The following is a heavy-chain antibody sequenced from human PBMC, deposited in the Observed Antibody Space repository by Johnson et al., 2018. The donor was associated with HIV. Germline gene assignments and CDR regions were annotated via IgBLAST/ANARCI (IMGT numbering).Heavy chain of an antibody. CDR1: GFTVISNH. CDR3: VRDLGIIGPWAAFDT. D-gene: IGHD3-10*01. Sequence: QVQLVESGGGLIQPGGSLRLSCVASGFTVISNHMSWVRQAPGKGLEWVAVISYDGSNKYYADSVKGRFTISRDNSKNTLYLQLNSLRVEDTAVYYCVRDLGIIGPWAAFDTWGQGTVVTVSS. J-gene: IGHJ3*02. CDR2: ISYDGSNK. V-gene: IGHV3-30*03.